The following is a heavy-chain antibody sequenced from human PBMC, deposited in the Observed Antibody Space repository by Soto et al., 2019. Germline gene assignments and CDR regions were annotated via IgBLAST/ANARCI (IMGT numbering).Heavy chain of an antibody. CDR3: GRILRHKYYPPDY. V-gene: IGHV2-26*01. CDR1: GISLSNDRTG. Sequence: SGPTLVNPTETLTLTCTVSGISLSNDRTGVSWIRQPPGKALEWLAHIFSNDEKSYSTSLKDRLTISKDTSKSQVVLIMTNMVPVDTGTYFCGRILRHKYYPPDYWGQGIQGTVSS. D-gene: IGHD1-26*01. J-gene: IGHJ4*02. CDR2: IFSNDEK.